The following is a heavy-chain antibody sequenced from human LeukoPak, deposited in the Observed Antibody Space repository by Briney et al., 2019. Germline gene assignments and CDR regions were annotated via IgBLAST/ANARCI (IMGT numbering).Heavy chain of an antibody. D-gene: IGHD1-26*01. CDR2: ISGSGGST. Sequence: GGSLRLSCAASGFTFSSYGMHWVRQAPGKGLEWVSAISGSGGSTYYADSVKGRFTISRDNSKNTLYLQMNSLRAEDTAVYYCAKDYLRGSYSGSYLDAFDIWGQGTMVTVSS. V-gene: IGHV3-23*01. J-gene: IGHJ3*02. CDR1: GFTFSSYG. CDR3: AKDYLRGSYSGSYLDAFDI.